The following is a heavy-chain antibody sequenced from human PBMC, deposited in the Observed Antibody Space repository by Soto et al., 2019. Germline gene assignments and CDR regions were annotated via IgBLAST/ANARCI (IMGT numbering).Heavy chain of an antibody. D-gene: IGHD4-4*01. CDR2: IYYSGST. V-gene: IGHV4-59*01. J-gene: IGHJ4*02. CDR1: GGFIGSYD. Sequence: SETLSLTCTVSGGFIGSYDWSWIRQPPGKGLEWIGYIYYSGSTNYNPSLKSRVTISVDTSKNQFSLKLSSVTAADTAVYYCARASFSDHYTFDYWGQGTLVTVSS. CDR3: ARASFSDHYTFDY.